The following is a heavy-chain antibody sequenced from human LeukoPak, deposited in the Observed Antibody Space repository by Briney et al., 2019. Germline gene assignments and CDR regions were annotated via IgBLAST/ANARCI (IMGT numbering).Heavy chain of an antibody. CDR1: GGSISSYY. Sequence: SETLSLTCTVSGGSISSYYWSWIRQPPGKGLEWIGYISKSGNTNYSPSLKSRVTILGDTSKNQFFLKLSSVTAADTAVYYCARQGGGSYYWVVNYWGQGALVTVSS. D-gene: IGHD1-26*01. CDR3: ARQGGGSYYWVVNY. J-gene: IGHJ4*02. CDR2: ISKSGNT. V-gene: IGHV4-59*08.